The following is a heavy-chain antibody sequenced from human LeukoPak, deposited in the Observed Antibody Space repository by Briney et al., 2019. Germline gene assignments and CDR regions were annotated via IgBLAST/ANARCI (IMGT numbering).Heavy chain of an antibody. J-gene: IGHJ5*02. CDR2: IYHSGST. Sequence: SETLSLTCTVSGYSISSGYYWGWIRQPPGKGLEWMGSIYHSGSTYYNPSLKSRVTISVDTSKNQFSLKLSSVTAADTAVYYCARDPGDCSSTSCSRKYNWFDPWGQGTLVTVSS. CDR3: ARDPGDCSSTSCSRKYNWFDP. CDR1: GYSISSGYY. D-gene: IGHD2-2*01. V-gene: IGHV4-38-2*02.